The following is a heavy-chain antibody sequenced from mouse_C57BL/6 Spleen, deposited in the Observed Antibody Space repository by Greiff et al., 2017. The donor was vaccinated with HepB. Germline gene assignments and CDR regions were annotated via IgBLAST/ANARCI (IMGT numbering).Heavy chain of an antibody. CDR3: AREEHYYGSSLFAY. CDR1: GYTFTDYN. D-gene: IGHD1-1*01. Sequence: VQLQQSGPELVKPGASVKMSCKASGYTFTDYNMHWVKQSHGKRLEWIGYINPNNGGTSYNQKFKGKATLTVNNSSSTAYMELRSLTSEDSAVYYCAREEHYYGSSLFAYWGQGTLVTVSA. V-gene: IGHV1-22*01. CDR2: INPNNGGT. J-gene: IGHJ3*01.